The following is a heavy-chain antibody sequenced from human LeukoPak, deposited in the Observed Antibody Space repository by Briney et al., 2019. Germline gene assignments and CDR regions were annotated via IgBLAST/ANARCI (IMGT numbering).Heavy chain of an antibody. D-gene: IGHD4-17*01. CDR1: GFTFTNYW. Sequence: GGSLRLSCAASGFTFTNYWMNWLRQAPGKGREWVANIKQDGGAKNYVDSVKGRFTISRDNAKNSLYLQMNNLRAEDTAVYYCARGPRGDLSYFDYWGQGTLVTVSS. CDR2: IKQDGGAK. V-gene: IGHV3-7*01. CDR3: ARGPRGDLSYFDY. J-gene: IGHJ4*02.